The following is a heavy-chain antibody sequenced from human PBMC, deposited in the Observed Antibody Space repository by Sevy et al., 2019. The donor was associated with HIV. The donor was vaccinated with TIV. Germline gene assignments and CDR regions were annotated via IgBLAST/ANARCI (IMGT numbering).Heavy chain of an antibody. CDR1: GFSFNTAW. CDR2: IKRKNDGGTT. D-gene: IGHD6-19*01. Sequence: GGSLRLSCAASGFSFNTAWMSWVRQAPGKGLEWVGRIKRKNDGGTTDYAAPVKGRFTISRDDSSNTLYLQVNSLKTEDTAVYYCTTEYFSGSYDFDYWGQGTQVTVSS. CDR3: TTEYFSGSYDFDY. J-gene: IGHJ4*02. V-gene: IGHV3-15*01.